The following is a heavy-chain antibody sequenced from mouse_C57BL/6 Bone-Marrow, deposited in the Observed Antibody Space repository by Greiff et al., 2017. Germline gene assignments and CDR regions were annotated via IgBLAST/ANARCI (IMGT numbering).Heavy chain of an antibody. CDR3: ARDSTAWFAY. CDR2: INPGSGGT. J-gene: IGHJ3*01. V-gene: IGHV1-54*01. CDR1: GYAFTNYL. Sequence: QVQLQQSGAELVRPGTSVKVSCKASGYAFTNYLIEWVKQRPGQGLEWIGVINPGSGGTNYNEKFKGKATLTADKSSSTAYMQLSSLTSEDSAVYFCARDSTAWFAYWGQGTLVTVSA. D-gene: IGHD2-5*01.